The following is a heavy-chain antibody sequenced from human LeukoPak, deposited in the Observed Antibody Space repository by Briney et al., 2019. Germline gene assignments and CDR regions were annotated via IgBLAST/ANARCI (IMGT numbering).Heavy chain of an antibody. V-gene: IGHV4-39*01. CDR3: ATQLYYFGSGSANDYYFDF. Sequence: PSETLSLTCGVSGDSISSSSYYWGWIRQPPGKGLEWIGSIYYSGTTYYNPSLMSRLTISVDTSKNQFSLKLNSVTAADTAVYYCATQLYYFGSGSANDYYFDFWGQGTLVSVSS. J-gene: IGHJ4*02. D-gene: IGHD3-10*01. CDR2: IYYSGTT. CDR1: GDSISSSSYY.